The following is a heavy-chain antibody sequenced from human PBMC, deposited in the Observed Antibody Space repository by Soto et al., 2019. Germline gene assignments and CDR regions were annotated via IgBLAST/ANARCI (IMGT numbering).Heavy chain of an antibody. CDR3: ARDKVLRFSSYYYGMDV. D-gene: IGHD3-3*01. Sequence: ASVKVSCKASGYTFTSYAMHWGRQAPGQRLEWMGWINAGNGNTKYSQKFQGRVTITRDTSASTAYMELSSLRSEDTAVYYCARDKVLRFSSYYYGMDVWGQGTTVTVSS. CDR2: INAGNGNT. V-gene: IGHV1-3*01. CDR1: GYTFTSYA. J-gene: IGHJ6*02.